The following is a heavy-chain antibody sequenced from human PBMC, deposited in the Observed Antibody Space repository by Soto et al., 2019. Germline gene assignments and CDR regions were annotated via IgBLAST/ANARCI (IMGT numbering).Heavy chain of an antibody. CDR2: IYHHGST. V-gene: IGHV4-30-4*01. D-gene: IGHD3-16*01. CDR3: ASHSAVYDVF. Sequence: CLTCTVSGGSIGSGDYYWSWIRQPPGKGLEWMGYIYHHGSTYYNPSLKSRITISVDMSKNQFSLKLSSVTAADTAVYYCASHSAVYDVFWGKGTRVTV. J-gene: IGHJ4*02. CDR1: GGSIGSGDYY.